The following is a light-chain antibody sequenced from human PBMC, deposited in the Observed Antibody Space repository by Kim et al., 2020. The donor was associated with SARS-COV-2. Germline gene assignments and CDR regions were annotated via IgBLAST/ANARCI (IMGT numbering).Light chain of an antibody. CDR3: QQRSYWPLT. CDR1: QSVGRS. J-gene: IGKJ4*01. Sequence: EIVLTQSPATLSLSPGERAALSCRASQSVGRSLAWYQQRPGQAPRLLIYDSSNRVTGIPARFSGSGSGTDFTLTISSLEPEDFAVYYCQQRSYWPLTFGGGTKVDIK. V-gene: IGKV3-11*01. CDR2: DSS.